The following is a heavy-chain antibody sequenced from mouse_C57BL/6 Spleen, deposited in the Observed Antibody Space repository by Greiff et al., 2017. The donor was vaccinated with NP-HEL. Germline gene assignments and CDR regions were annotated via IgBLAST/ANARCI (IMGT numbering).Heavy chain of an antibody. D-gene: IGHD2-4*01. CDR3: ARSPLYYDYRDYYAMDY. CDR1: GYTFTSYW. V-gene: IGHV1-64*01. J-gene: IGHJ4*01. Sequence: QVHVKQPGAELVKPGASVKLSCKASGYTFTSYWMHWVKQRPGQGLEWIGMIHPNSGSTNYNEKFKSKATLTVDKSSSTAYMQLSSLTSEDSAVYYCARSPLYYDYRDYYAMDYWGQGTSVTVSS. CDR2: IHPNSGST.